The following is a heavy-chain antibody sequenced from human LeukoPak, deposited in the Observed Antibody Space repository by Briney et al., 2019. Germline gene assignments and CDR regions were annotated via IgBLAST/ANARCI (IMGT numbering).Heavy chain of an antibody. CDR1: GGSISSYY. V-gene: IGHV4-59*12. Sequence: SETLSLTCTVSGGSISSYYWSWIRQPPGKGLEWIGYIYYSGSTNYNPSLKSRVTISVDTSKNQFSLKLSSVTAADTAVYYCAREWGRYDSSSSRGDYCYMDVWGKGTTVTVSS. CDR2: IYYSGST. D-gene: IGHD6-6*01. CDR3: AREWGRYDSSSSRGDYCYMDV. J-gene: IGHJ6*03.